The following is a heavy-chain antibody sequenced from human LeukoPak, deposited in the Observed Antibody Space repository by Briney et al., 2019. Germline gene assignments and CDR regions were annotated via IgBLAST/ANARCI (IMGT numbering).Heavy chain of an antibody. CDR2: IYYSGST. CDR1: GGSISSYY. CDR3: ATSGGVWLRLLHY. J-gene: IGHJ4*02. D-gene: IGHD5-12*01. V-gene: IGHV4-59*12. Sequence: PSETLSLTCTVSGGSISSYYWSWIRQPPGKGLEWIGYIYYSGSTNYNPSLKSRVTISVDTSKNQFSLKLSSVTAADTAVYYCATSGGVWLRLLHYWGQGTLVTVSS.